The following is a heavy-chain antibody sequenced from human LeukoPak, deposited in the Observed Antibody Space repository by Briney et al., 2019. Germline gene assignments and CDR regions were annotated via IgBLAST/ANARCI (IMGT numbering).Heavy chain of an antibody. V-gene: IGHV3-74*01. CDR3: ARSRTYGDYGRGLDY. D-gene: IGHD4-17*01. Sequence: GGSLRLSCAASGFISSSYWMHWVRQPPGKGLVYIACVNTDGFSTSYADSVKGRFTISRDNAKNTLYLQMNSLRAEDTAVYYCARSRTYGDYGRGLDYWGQGTLVTVSS. CDR1: GFISSSYW. CDR2: VNTDGFST. J-gene: IGHJ4*02.